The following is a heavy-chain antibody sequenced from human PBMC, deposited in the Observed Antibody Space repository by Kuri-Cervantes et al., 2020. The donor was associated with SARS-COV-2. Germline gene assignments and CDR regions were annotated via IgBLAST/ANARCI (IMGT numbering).Heavy chain of an antibody. Sequence: GESLKISCAASGFTFSDYYMSWIRQAPGKGLEWVSYISSSGSTIYYADSAKGRFTISRDNAKNSLYLQMNSLRAEDTAVYYCARAPPPASPRGGMDVWGQGTTVTVSS. CDR2: ISSSGSTI. J-gene: IGHJ6*02. CDR3: ARAPPPASPRGGMDV. CDR1: GFTFSDYY. D-gene: IGHD2-2*01. V-gene: IGHV3-11*01.